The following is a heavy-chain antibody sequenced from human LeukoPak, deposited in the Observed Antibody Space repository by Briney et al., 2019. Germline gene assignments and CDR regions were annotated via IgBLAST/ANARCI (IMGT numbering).Heavy chain of an antibody. D-gene: IGHD3-22*01. Sequence: SETLSLTCAVYGGSFSGYYWSWIRQPPGKGLEWIGEINHSGSTNYNPSLKSRVTISVDTSKNQFSLKLSSVTAADTAVYYCARLSGYSSGHYYSDYWGQGTLVTVSS. V-gene: IGHV4-34*01. CDR3: ARLSGYSSGHYYSDY. CDR2: INHSGST. J-gene: IGHJ4*02. CDR1: GGSFSGYY.